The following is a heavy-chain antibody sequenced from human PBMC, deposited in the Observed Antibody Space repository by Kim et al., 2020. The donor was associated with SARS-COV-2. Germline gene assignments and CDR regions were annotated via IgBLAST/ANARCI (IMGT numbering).Heavy chain of an antibody. CDR3: ARQPSGIAVGGWFDP. D-gene: IGHD6-19*01. Sequence: GESLKISCKGSGSSFTSYWITWVRQMPGKGLEWMGTIDPTDSYTNYSPSFQGHVTISADKSISTAYLQWSSLKASDTAMYYCARQPSGIAVGGWFDPWGQGTLVTVSS. J-gene: IGHJ5*02. CDR1: GSSFTSYW. V-gene: IGHV5-10-1*01. CDR2: IDPTDSYT.